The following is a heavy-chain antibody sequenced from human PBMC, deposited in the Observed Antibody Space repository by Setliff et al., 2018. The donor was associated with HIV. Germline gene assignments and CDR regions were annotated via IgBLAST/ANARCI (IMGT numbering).Heavy chain of an antibody. Sequence: GGSLRLSCAASGFTFSNYSMNWVRQTPGKGLECVSSISASATYIYDADSVKGRFTISRDNAEKSRYLQMNSLRAEDTAVYYCARDRYSGSSTDYWGQGTLVTVSS. J-gene: IGHJ4*02. CDR2: ISASATYI. CDR3: ARDRYSGSSTDY. D-gene: IGHD1-26*01. CDR1: GFTFSNYS. V-gene: IGHV3-21*01.